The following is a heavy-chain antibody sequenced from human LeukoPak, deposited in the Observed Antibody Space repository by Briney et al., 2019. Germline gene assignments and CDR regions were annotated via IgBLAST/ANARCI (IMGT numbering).Heavy chain of an antibody. D-gene: IGHD1-26*01. J-gene: IGHJ4*02. V-gene: IGHV4-34*01. CDR1: GGSFSGYY. CDR3: AKWEPKAYYFDY. CDR2: INHSGST. Sequence: SETLSLTCAVYGGSFSGYYWSWIRQPPGKGLEWIGEINHSGSTNYNPSLKSRVTISVDTSKNQFSLKLSSVTAADTAVYYCAKWEPKAYYFDYWGQGTLVTVSS.